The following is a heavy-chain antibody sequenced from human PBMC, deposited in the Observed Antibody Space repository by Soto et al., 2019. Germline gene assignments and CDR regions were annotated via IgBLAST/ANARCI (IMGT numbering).Heavy chain of an antibody. J-gene: IGHJ6*02. D-gene: IGHD3-10*01. V-gene: IGHV3-23*01. Sequence: PGGSLRLSCAVSGFPFSSYVMTWVRQAPGKGLEWVSVISGGGGSTNYAESVKGRFTISRDNSENTLYLQMNSLRSEDTAVYYCARDRNKDVVRGVIIAHSPFYYYYGMDVWGQGTTVTVSS. CDR2: ISGGGGST. CDR1: GFPFSSYV. CDR3: ARDRNKDVVRGVIIAHSPFYYYYGMDV.